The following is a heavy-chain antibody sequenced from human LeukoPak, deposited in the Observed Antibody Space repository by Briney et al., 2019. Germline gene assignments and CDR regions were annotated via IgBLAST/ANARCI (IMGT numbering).Heavy chain of an antibody. CDR3: AKDMYGGNSVLLD. V-gene: IGHV3-9*01. CDR1: GFTFDDYA. J-gene: IGHJ4*02. D-gene: IGHD4-23*01. CDR2: IIWNSGSI. Sequence: GGSLRLSCAASGFTFDDYAMHWVRQAPGGGLEWVSGIIWNSGSIGYADSVKGRFTISRDNAKNSLYLQMNSLRAEDTALYYCAKDMYGGNSVLLDWGQGTLVTVSS.